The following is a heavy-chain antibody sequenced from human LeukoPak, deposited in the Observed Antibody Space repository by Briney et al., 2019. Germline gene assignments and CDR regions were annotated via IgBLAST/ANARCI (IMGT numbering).Heavy chain of an antibody. Sequence: ASVKVSCRASGYIYTSYYMLWVRQAPGQGLEWMGIINPSGGSTSYAQKFQGRVTMTRDTSTNTVYMELSSLRSKEPAMYYCARDREHLVEVTPHGMDVWGQGTTVTVSS. CDR3: ARDREHLVEVTPHGMDV. CDR2: INPSGGST. V-gene: IGHV1-46*01. CDR1: GYIYTSYY. J-gene: IGHJ6*02. D-gene: IGHD2-21*02.